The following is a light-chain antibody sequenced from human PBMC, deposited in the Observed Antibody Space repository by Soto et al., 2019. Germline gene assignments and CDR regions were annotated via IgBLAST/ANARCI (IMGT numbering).Light chain of an antibody. J-gene: IGLJ3*02. CDR1: SSDVGGYNF. Sequence: QSALTQPASVSGSPGQSIAISCTGTSSDVGGYNFVSWYQQHPGKAPKLMIYDVDNRPSGVSDRFSGSKSGNTASLTISGLQAEDEADYYCGSFTTSNSWVFGGGTKVTVL. CDR3: GSFTTSNSWV. CDR2: DVD. V-gene: IGLV2-14*01.